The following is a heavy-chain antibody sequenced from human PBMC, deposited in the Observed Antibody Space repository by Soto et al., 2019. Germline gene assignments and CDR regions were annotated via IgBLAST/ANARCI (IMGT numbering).Heavy chain of an antibody. D-gene: IGHD3-10*01. CDR3: ARARGGKGFGWMDV. J-gene: IGHJ6*04. V-gene: IGHV3-33*01. Sequence: GGSLRLSCAASGFTFSSYGMHWVRQAPGKGLEWVAVIWYDGSNKYYADSVKGRLTISRDNSKNTLYLQMNSLRAEDTAVYYCARARGGKGFGWMDVWGKGTTVTVSS. CDR1: GFTFSSYG. CDR2: IWYDGSNK.